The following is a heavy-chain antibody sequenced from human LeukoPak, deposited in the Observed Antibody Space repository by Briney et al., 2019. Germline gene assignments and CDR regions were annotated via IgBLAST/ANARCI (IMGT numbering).Heavy chain of an antibody. CDR1: GCTFSSYA. CDR2: IIPIFGTA. J-gene: IGHJ6*03. D-gene: IGHD3-10*01. V-gene: IGHV1-69*05. Sequence: GASVKVSCKASGCTFSSYAISWVRQAPGQGLEWMGRIIPIFGTANYAQKFQGRVTITTDESTSTAYMELSSLRSEDTAVYYCARESWFGELLGYMDVWGRGTTVTVSS. CDR3: ARESWFGELLGYMDV.